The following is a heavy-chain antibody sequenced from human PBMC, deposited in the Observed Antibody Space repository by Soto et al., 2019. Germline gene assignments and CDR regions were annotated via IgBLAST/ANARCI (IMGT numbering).Heavy chain of an antibody. D-gene: IGHD2-21*01. CDR2: SSNSGTFS. CDR3: ARGGGGGLFEH. Sequence: PGGSLRLSCEGSGFTFSDYYISWIRQAPGKGLEWISYSSNSGTFSRYADSVKGRFSISRDNTKNLLYLKMNSLRAEDTAVYYCARGGGGGLFEHWGQGVLVTVSS. V-gene: IGHV3-11*06. CDR1: GFTFSDYY. J-gene: IGHJ4*02.